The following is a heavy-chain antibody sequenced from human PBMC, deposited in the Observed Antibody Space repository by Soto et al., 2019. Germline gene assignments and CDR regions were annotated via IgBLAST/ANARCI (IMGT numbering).Heavy chain of an antibody. Sequence: QITLKESGPTLVKPTQTLTLTCTFSGFSLGTRGVGVGWIRQPPGKALEWLALIYWEDDKRYSPSLKSRLTITKXXSXNXXVLTVTNMDPVDTATYYCPHEGDGSGSYPENWFDPWGQGTLVTVSS. D-gene: IGHD3-10*01. CDR1: GFSLGTRGVG. CDR2: IYWEDDK. CDR3: PHEGDGSGSYPENWFDP. J-gene: IGHJ5*02. V-gene: IGHV2-5*02.